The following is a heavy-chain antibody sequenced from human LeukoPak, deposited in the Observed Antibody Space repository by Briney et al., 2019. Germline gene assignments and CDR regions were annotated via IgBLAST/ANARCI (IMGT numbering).Heavy chain of an antibody. D-gene: IGHD1-1*01. V-gene: IGHV3-23*01. CDR3: AKDSSTYSRGRYYFDS. CDR1: GFTFSSYA. Sequence: GGSLRLSCAASGFTFSSYAVSWVRQAPGMGLEWVSAITAGGGSTYYADSVKGRFTISRDNSKNTLWLQLNSLRAEDTAIYYCAKDSSTYSRGRYYFDSWGQGTLVTVSS. J-gene: IGHJ4*02. CDR2: ITAGGGST.